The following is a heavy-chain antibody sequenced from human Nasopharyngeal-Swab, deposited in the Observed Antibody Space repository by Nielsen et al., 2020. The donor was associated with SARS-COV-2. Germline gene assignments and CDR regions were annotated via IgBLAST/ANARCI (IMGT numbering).Heavy chain of an antibody. V-gene: IGHV4-30-4*01. Sequence: WVLQPPGKGLEWIGYIYYSGSTYYNPSLKSRVTISVDTSKNQFSLKLSSVTAADTAVYYCARAEVPAALDYWGRGTLVTVSS. CDR3: ARAEVPAALDY. D-gene: IGHD2-2*01. J-gene: IGHJ4*02. CDR2: IYYSGST.